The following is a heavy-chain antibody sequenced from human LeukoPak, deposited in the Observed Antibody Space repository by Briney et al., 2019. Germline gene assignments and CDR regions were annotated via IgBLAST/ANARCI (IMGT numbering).Heavy chain of an antibody. CDR1: GFTFNSYA. V-gene: IGHV3-48*01. CDR2: ISSSSNVI. J-gene: IGHJ4*02. Sequence: GGSLRLSCAASGFTFNSYAFNWVRQAPGKGLEWVSYISSSSNVIYYTDSVKGRFTISRDNARSLLSLQMNSLRAEDTAVYYCARGDPIYDFWSGGDYWGQGSLVTVSS. CDR3: ARGDPIYDFWSGGDY. D-gene: IGHD3-3*01.